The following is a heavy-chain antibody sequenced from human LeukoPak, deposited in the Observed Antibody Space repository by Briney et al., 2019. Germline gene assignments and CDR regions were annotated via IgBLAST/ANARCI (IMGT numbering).Heavy chain of an antibody. CDR2: ISSSSTI. V-gene: IGHV3-48*01. CDR1: GFTFSSYS. D-gene: IGHD1-20*01. Sequence: GGSLRLSCAASGFTFSSYSMNWVRQAPGKGLEWVSYISSSSTIYYADSVKGRFTISRDNSKNTLYLQMNSLRAEDTAVYYCAKAHNWDHDAFDIWGQGTMVTVSS. CDR3: AKAHNWDHDAFDI. J-gene: IGHJ3*02.